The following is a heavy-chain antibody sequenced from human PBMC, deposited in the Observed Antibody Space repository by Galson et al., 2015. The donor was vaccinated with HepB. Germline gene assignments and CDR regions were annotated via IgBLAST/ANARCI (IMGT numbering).Heavy chain of an antibody. V-gene: IGHV3-23*01. CDR3: AKAPFHSAYRDFYFEN. Sequence: SLRLSCAASGFVFRGYAMTWVRQAPGKGLQWVSTISGSGDTTYYAGAVKGRFTISRDNARNTLYVQMSSLRAEDTAMYYCAKAPFHSAYRDFYFENWGLGTLVTVSS. J-gene: IGHJ4*02. CDR2: ISGSGDTT. D-gene: IGHD2-21*02. CDR1: GFVFRGYA.